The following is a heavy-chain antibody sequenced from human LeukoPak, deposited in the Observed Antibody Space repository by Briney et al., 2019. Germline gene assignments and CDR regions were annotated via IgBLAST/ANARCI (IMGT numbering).Heavy chain of an antibody. CDR3: AKELHYYDSSGYYSN. CDR2: ISGSGGST. Sequence: GGSLRLSCAASGFTFSSYSMTWVRQAPGKGLEWVSAISGSGGSTYYADSVKGRFTISRDNSKNTPYLQMNSLRAEDTAVYYCAKELHYYDSSGYYSNWGQGTLVTVSS. CDR1: GFTFSSYS. D-gene: IGHD3-22*01. V-gene: IGHV3-23*01. J-gene: IGHJ4*02.